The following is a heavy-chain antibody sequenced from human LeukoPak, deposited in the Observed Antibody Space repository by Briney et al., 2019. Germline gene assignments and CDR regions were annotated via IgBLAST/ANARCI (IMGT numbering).Heavy chain of an antibody. Sequence: GGSLRLSCAASGFTFSSYWMHWVRQAPGKGLVWVSRINSDGSSTSYADSVKGRFTISRDNAKNTVYLQMNSLRAEDTAVYYCASTEMAPAYYYYGMDVWGQGTTVTVSS. V-gene: IGHV3-74*01. J-gene: IGHJ6*02. D-gene: IGHD5-24*01. CDR3: ASTEMAPAYYYYGMDV. CDR2: INSDGSST. CDR1: GFTFSSYW.